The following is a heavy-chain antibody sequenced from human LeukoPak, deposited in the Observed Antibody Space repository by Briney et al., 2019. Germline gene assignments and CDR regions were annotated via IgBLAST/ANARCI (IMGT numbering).Heavy chain of an antibody. J-gene: IGHJ4*02. CDR3: ARRSGSYGRLYYFDY. Sequence: PSETLSLTCAVYGGSFSGYYWSWIRQPPGKGLEWIGEINHSGSTNYNPSLKSRVTISVDTSKKQFPLKLSSVTAADTAVYYCARRSGSYGRLYYFDYWGQGTLVTVSS. D-gene: IGHD1-26*01. V-gene: IGHV4-34*01. CDR1: GGSFSGYY. CDR2: INHSGST.